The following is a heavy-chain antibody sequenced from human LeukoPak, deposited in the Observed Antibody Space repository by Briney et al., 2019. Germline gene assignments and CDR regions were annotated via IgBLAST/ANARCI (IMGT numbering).Heavy chain of an antibody. CDR3: ARGRSGGLVTLDY. Sequence: KSSETLSLTCTVPGGSISSSYWSWIRQPPGKGLDWIGYISYRGSTNCNPSLRSRVTISVDTSKSQFSLKLTSVTAADTAVYYCARGRSGGLVTLDYWGQGTLVTVSS. CDR1: GGSISSSY. V-gene: IGHV4-59*01. D-gene: IGHD2-21*02. J-gene: IGHJ4*02. CDR2: ISYRGST.